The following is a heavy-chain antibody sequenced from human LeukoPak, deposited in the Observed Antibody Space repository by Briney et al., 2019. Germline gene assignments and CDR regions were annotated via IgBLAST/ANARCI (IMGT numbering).Heavy chain of an antibody. CDR2: FDPEDGET. V-gene: IGHV1-24*01. CDR1: GYTLTELS. J-gene: IGHJ5*02. CDR3: ATARVAPYCSSTSCHTVKWFDP. Sequence: ASVKVSCKVSGYTLTELSMHWVRQAPGKGLEWMGGFDPEDGETIYAQKFQGRVTMTEDTSTDTAYMELSSLRSEDTAVYYCATARVAPYCSSTSCHTVKWFDPWGQGTLVTVSS. D-gene: IGHD2-2*01.